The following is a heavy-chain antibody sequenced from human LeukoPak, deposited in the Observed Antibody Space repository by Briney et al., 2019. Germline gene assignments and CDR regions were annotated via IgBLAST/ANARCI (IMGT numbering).Heavy chain of an antibody. Sequence: GGSLRLSCAASGFTVSSNYMSWVRQAPGKGLEWVSVLHSGGNTNYADSVKGRFTISRDNSENTVYLQMNSLRAEDTAVYYCARGSHTAFDYWGQGTLVTVSS. CDR3: ARGSHTAFDY. CDR2: LHSGGNT. J-gene: IGHJ4*02. CDR1: GFTVSSNY. D-gene: IGHD2-2*02. V-gene: IGHV3-53*01.